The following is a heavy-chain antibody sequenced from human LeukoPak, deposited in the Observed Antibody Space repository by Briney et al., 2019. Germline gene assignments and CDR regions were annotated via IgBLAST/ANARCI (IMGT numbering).Heavy chain of an antibody. CDR3: ARVLGIQLWSDAFDI. J-gene: IGHJ3*02. D-gene: IGHD5-18*01. CDR1: GGSISTGDSF. Sequence: SETLSLTCTVSGGSISTGDSFWSWIRQPAGKGLEWIGRIYSSGTTNYNPSLKNRLTLSVDTSKNQFSLNLLSVTAADTAVYYCARVLGIQLWSDAFDIWGQGTMVTVSS. V-gene: IGHV4-61*02. CDR2: IYSSGTT.